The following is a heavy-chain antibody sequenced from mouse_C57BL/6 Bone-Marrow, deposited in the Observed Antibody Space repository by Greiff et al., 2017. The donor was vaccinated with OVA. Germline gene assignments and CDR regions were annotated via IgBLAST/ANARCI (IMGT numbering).Heavy chain of an antibody. CDR3: AIYDDSYYAMDY. CDR2: IHPSDSDT. Sequence: VQLQQPGAELVKPGASVKVSCKASGYTFTSYWMHWVKQRPGQGLEWIGRIHPSDSDTNYNQKFKGKATLTVDKSSSTAYMQLSSLTSEDSAVYYCAIYDDSYYAMDYWGQGTSVTVSS. V-gene: IGHV1-74*01. J-gene: IGHJ4*01. CDR1: GYTFTSYW. D-gene: IGHD2-4*01.